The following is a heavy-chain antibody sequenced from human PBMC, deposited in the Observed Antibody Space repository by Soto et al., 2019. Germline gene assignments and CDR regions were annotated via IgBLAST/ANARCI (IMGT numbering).Heavy chain of an antibody. CDR1: GGTLSSYA. D-gene: IGHD2-21*01. CDR3: ARYGCCGEKNWFDP. CDR2: ISAYNGNT. Sequence: ASVKVCCKASGGTLSSYAISWVRQEKGQGLEWMGWISAYNGNTNYAQKLQGRVTMTTDTSTSTAYMELRSLRSDDTAVYYCARYGCCGEKNWFDPWGQGTLVTVSS. V-gene: IGHV1-18*01. J-gene: IGHJ5*02.